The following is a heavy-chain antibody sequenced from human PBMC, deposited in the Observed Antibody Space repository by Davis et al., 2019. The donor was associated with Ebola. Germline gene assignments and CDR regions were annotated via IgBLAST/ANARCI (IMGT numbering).Heavy chain of an antibody. Sequence: PGGSLRLSCAASGFTFDDHAMSWVRQAPGKALEWVSLISGNGYGTEYGDSVKGRFTTSRDNSKNFLYLQVNDLRPEDTALYFCAKTRGYRLYYFEYWGQGTLVTVSS. CDR3: AKTRGYRLYYFEY. V-gene: IGHV3-43*02. J-gene: IGHJ4*02. CDR2: ISGNGYGT. D-gene: IGHD5-18*01. CDR1: GFTFDDHA.